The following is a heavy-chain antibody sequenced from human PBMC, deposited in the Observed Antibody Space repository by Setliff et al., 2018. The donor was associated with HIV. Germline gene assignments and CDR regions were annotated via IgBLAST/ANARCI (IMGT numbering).Heavy chain of an antibody. CDR2: INSDGSST. CDR1: GFTFSSNW. J-gene: IGHJ4*02. CDR3: ARDVSWRVRTYIDY. Sequence: PGGSLRLSCAASGFTFSSNWMHWVRQAPGKGLVWVSRINSDGSSTSYADSVKGRFTISRDNAKNSLYLQMNSLRAEDTAVYYCARDVSWRVRTYIDYWGQGALVTVSS. D-gene: IGHD3-3*01. V-gene: IGHV3-74*01.